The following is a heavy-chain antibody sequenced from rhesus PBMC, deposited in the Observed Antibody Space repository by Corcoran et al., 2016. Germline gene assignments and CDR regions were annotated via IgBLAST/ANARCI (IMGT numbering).Heavy chain of an antibody. V-gene: IGHV4-169*02. CDR3: ARDGTYSSWSLDY. D-gene: IGHD6-13*01. Sequence: QLQLQESGPGLVKPSETLSVTCAVSGGSISSSYWSWIRQAPGKGLEWIGYIYGSGSSTNYNPSLKIRVTLSVDTSKNQLSLKLSSVTTADTAVYYCARDGTYSSWSLDYWGQGVLVTVSS. CDR1: GGSISSSY. J-gene: IGHJ4*01. CDR2: IYGSGSST.